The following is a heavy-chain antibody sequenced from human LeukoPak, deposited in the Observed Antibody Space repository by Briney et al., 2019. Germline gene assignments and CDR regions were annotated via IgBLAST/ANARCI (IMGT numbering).Heavy chain of an antibody. J-gene: IGHJ5*02. V-gene: IGHV1-2*02. CDR3: ARGIVGADGDWFDP. Sequence: ASVKVSCTASGYTFTGYYMHWVRQAPGQGLEWMGWINPNSGGTNYAQKFQGRVTMTRDTSISTAYMELSRLRSDDTAVYYCARGIVGADGDWFDPWGQGTLVTVSS. D-gene: IGHD3-22*01. CDR2: INPNSGGT. CDR1: GYTFTGYY.